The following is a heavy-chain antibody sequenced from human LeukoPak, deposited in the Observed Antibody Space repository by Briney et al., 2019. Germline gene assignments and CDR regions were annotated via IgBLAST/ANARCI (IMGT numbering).Heavy chain of an antibody. J-gene: IGHJ3*02. CDR1: GFTFSSYA. Sequence: GGSLRLSCAASGFTFSSYAMHWVRQAPGKGLEWVAVISYDGSNKYYADSVKGRFTISRDNSKNTLYLQMNSLRAEDTAVYYCARDLSSSIFYDAFDIWGQGTMVTVSS. CDR3: ARDLSSSIFYDAFDI. CDR2: ISYDGSNK. D-gene: IGHD2/OR15-2a*01. V-gene: IGHV3-30*04.